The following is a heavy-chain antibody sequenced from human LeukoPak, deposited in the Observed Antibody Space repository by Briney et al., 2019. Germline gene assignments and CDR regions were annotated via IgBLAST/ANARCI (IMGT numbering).Heavy chain of an antibody. J-gene: IGHJ4*02. CDR3: AKVEILPTWGFDH. D-gene: IGHD3-9*01. CDR2: IYSGGST. CDR1: GFTVSSNY. Sequence: RTGGSLRLSCAASGFTVSSNYMSWVRQAPGKGLEWVSVIYSGGSTYYADSVKGRFTISRDNSKNTLYLQMNSLRAEDTAQYYCAKVEILPTWGFDHWGQGILVTVSS. V-gene: IGHV3-53*01.